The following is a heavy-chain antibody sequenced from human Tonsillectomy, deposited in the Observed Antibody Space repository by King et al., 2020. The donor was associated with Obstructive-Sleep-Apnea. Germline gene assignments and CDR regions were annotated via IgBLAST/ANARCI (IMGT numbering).Heavy chain of an antibody. CDR2: ISGSGGST. V-gene: IGHV3-23*04. D-gene: IGHD6-19*01. CDR3: AKGVSAWSSTFDH. CDR1: GFTFSNYA. Sequence: VQLVESGGGLVQPGGSLRLSCSASGFTFSNYAMTWVRQAPGKGLEGGSGISGSGGSTYYAASVKVRLTISRDNSKNTLYLQMNSRRVEDTAVYYCAKGVSAWSSTFDHWGQGTLVTVSS. J-gene: IGHJ4*02.